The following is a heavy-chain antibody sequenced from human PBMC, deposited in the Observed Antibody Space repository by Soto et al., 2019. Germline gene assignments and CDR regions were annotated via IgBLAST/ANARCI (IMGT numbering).Heavy chain of an antibody. D-gene: IGHD2-21*02. Sequence: SVKVSCKASGGTFSSYAISWVRQAPGQGLEWMGGIIPIFGTANYAQKFQGRVTITADESTSTAYMELSSLRSEDTAVYYCARVEAYCGGDCYYYFDYWGQGTLVTVSS. CDR2: IIPIFGTA. J-gene: IGHJ4*02. CDR3: ARVEAYCGGDCYYYFDY. CDR1: GGTFSSYA. V-gene: IGHV1-69*13.